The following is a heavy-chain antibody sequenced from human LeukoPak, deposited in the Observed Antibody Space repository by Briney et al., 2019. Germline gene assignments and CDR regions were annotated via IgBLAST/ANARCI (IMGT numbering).Heavy chain of an antibody. J-gene: IGHJ5*02. CDR3: ARDRAVRGARWFDP. D-gene: IGHD3-10*01. CDR2: ISPSGGST. Sequence: ASVKVSCKASGYSFTSYYMHWVRQAPGQGLEWMGIISPSGGSTTYAQRFQGRVTMTRDMSTSTVYMELSSLRSEDTAVYYCARDRAVRGARWFDPWGQGTLVTVSS. V-gene: IGHV1-46*01. CDR1: GYSFTSYY.